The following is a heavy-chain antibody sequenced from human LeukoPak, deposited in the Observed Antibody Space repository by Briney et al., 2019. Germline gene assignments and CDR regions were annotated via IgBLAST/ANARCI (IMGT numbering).Heavy chain of an antibody. D-gene: IGHD5-12*01. CDR1: GYTFSGYY. CDR2: VNPNTGVT. J-gene: IGHJ4*02. V-gene: IGHV1-2*02. Sequence: ASVKVSCKASGYTFSGYYVHWVRQAPGQGLEWMGWVNPNTGVTNYVMKFRDRVTMTRDTSISTAYMELSRLISDDTAIYYCAKGKYSGYDAFHYWGQGTLVTVSS. CDR3: AKGKYSGYDAFHY.